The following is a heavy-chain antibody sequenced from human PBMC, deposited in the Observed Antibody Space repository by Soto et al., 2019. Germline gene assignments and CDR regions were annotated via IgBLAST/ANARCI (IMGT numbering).Heavy chain of an antibody. D-gene: IGHD2-8*02. CDR3: AKGGLPWWSQGIDF. J-gene: IGHJ4*02. V-gene: IGHV3-30*18. CDR2: ISHDGRNK. Sequence: QVQLVESGGGVVQPGRSLRLSCEGSGFIFGKYDMYWVRQAPGKGLEWVTKISHDGRNKDYEDSVQGRFTISRDNSRDTMYLEMNRLRPEDTAIYYCAKGGLPWWSQGIDFWGQGTLVTVSA. CDR1: GFIFGKYD.